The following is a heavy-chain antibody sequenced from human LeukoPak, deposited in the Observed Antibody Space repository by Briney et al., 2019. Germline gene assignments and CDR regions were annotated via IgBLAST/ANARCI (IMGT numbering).Heavy chain of an antibody. V-gene: IGHV3-23*01. J-gene: IGHJ4*02. Sequence: GGSLRLSCAASGFTFSSYAMSCVRQAPGKGLEWVSAISGSGGSTYYADSVKGRFTISRDNAKNTLYLQMNSLRAEDTAVYYCARATTVTTYLDYWGQGTLVTVSS. CDR3: ARATTVTTYLDY. CDR1: GFTFSSYA. CDR2: ISGSGGST. D-gene: IGHD4-17*01.